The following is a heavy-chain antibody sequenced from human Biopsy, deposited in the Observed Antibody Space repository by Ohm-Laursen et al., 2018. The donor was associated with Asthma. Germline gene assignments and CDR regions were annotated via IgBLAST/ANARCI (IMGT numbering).Heavy chain of an antibody. CDR2: HDHEEGGT. CDR1: GYILTDLS. CDR3: ASDFPKDYVRYNFQF. J-gene: IGHJ4*02. D-gene: IGHD4-17*01. V-gene: IGHV1-24*01. Sequence: ASVKVSCKISGYILTDLSMHWVRQAPGQGLEWMGGHDHEEGGTVNARRFQGRVTMTEDTSADTAYMELSSLSSDDTAVYYCASDFPKDYVRYNFQFWGQGTLVTVSS.